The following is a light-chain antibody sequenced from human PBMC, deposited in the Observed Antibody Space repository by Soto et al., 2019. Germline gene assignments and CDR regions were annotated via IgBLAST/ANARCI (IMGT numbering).Light chain of an antibody. CDR3: QQAHSVPWP. CDR1: QRISSW. Sequence: IQMTQSPSSVSASVGDRVILTCRASQRISSWLAWYHQRPGKAPKLLIYATSTLETGVPSRFSGSGSGRDFTLTISSLQPEDLGTYVCQQAHSVPWPFGQGTKVEVK. V-gene: IGKV1-12*01. CDR2: ATS. J-gene: IGKJ1*01.